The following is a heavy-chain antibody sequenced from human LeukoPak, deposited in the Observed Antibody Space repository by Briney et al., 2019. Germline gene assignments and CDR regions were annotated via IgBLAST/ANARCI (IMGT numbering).Heavy chain of an antibody. CDR1: GYTFTSYG. V-gene: IGHV1-18*01. CDR3: ARVVRYDFWSGYFDY. Sequence: ASVKVSCKASGYTFTSYGISWVRQAPGQGLEWMGWISAYNGNTNYAQKLRGRVTTTTDTSTSTAYMELRSLRSDDTAVYYCARVVRYDFWSGYFDYWGQGTLVTVSS. D-gene: IGHD3-3*01. CDR2: ISAYNGNT. J-gene: IGHJ4*02.